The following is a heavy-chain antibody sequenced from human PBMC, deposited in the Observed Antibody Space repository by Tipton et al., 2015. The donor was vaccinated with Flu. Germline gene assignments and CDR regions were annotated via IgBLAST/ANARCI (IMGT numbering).Heavy chain of an antibody. V-gene: IGHV4-38-2*01. CDR1: GYSISSGYY. CDR3: ARGEDCSSTSCYEKPWFDP. CDR2: IYHSGST. Sequence: TLSLTCAVSGYSISSGYYWGWIRQPPGKGLEWIGSIYHSGSTYYNPSLKSRVTISVNTSKNQFSLKLSSVTAADTAVYYCARGEDCSSTSCYEKPWFDPWGQGTLVTVSS. D-gene: IGHD2-2*01. J-gene: IGHJ5*02.